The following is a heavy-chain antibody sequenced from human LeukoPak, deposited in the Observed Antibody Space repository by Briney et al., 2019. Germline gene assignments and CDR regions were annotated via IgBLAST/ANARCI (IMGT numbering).Heavy chain of an antibody. J-gene: IGHJ3*02. Sequence: SQTLSLTCTVSGGSISSGSYYWRWLRQPAGRGREGGGRIYTSGSTKDNPSLKSRVTISVDTSKNQFSLKLSSVTAADTAVYYCARDQGEKSAYYEILTSYYAFDIWGQGTMVTVSS. V-gene: IGHV4-61*02. CDR2: IYTSGST. D-gene: IGHD3-9*01. CDR3: ARDQGEKSAYYEILTSYYAFDI. CDR1: GGSISSGSYY.